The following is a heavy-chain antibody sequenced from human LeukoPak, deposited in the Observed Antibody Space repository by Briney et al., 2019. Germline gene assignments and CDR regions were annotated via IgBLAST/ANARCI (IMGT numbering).Heavy chain of an antibody. J-gene: IGHJ3*02. Sequence: GGSLRLSCAASGFTFSSYSMNWVRQAPGKGLEWVSSISSSSYIYYADSVKGRFTISRDNAKNSLYLQMNSLRAEDTAVYYCARTSIAAADSDAFDIWGQGTMVTVSS. CDR1: GFTFSSYS. D-gene: IGHD6-13*01. CDR3: ARTSIAAADSDAFDI. CDR2: ISSSSYI. V-gene: IGHV3-21*01.